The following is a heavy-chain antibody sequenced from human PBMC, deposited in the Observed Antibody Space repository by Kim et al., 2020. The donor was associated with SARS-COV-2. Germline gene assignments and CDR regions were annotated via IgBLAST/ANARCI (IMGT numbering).Heavy chain of an antibody. Sequence: GGSNTCSASGKGRFTHSRDNSKNTLYLQMNSLRAEDTAVYYCARDVRFDYWGQGTLVTVSS. V-gene: IGHV3-53*01. CDR2: GGSN. J-gene: IGHJ4*02. D-gene: IGHD2-8*01. CDR3: ARDVRFDY.